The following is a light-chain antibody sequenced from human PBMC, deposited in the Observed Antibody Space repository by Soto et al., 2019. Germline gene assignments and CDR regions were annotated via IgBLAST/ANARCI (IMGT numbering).Light chain of an antibody. CDR2: KAS. CDR1: QSISSW. J-gene: IGKJ1*01. V-gene: IGKV1-5*03. Sequence: DIQMTQSPSILSASVGGRVTITCRASQSISSWLACYQQKPGKAPNLLIHKASHLESGVPSRFSGSGSGTEFTLTISSLQPDDFATYYCQQYNSYSTWTFGHGTKVDI. CDR3: QQYNSYSTWT.